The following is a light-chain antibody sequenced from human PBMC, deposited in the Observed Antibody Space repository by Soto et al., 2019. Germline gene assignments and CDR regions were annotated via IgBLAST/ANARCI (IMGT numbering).Light chain of an antibody. CDR3: QPYNNWPLT. V-gene: IGKV3-15*01. Sequence: EMLMTQSPATLSVSAGERVSLSCWASQSVTNKLAWYQQRPGQPPRLLLYDASTRATGVPATFSGSGSGTDFTLTISSLQSEDLGVYYCQPYNNWPLTFGGGTKVDI. J-gene: IGKJ4*01. CDR2: DAS. CDR1: QSVTNK.